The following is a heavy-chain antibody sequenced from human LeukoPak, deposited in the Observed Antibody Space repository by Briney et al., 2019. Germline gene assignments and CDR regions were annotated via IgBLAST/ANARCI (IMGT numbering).Heavy chain of an antibody. J-gene: IGHJ4*02. Sequence: GGSLRLSCAASGFTFSDYYMSWIRQAPGKGLEWVSYISSSGSTIYYADSVKGRFTISRDNAKNSLYLQMNSLRAEDTAVYYCARDYSNYVPRFDYWGQGTLVTVSS. CDR1: GFTFSDYY. V-gene: IGHV3-11*04. CDR3: ARDYSNYVPRFDY. D-gene: IGHD4-11*01. CDR2: ISSSGSTI.